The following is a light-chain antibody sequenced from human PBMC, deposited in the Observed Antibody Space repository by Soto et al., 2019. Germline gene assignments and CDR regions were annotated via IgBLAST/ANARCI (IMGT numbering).Light chain of an antibody. Sequence: EIVLTQSPGTLSLSPGERATLSCRASQTVRNNCLAWYQQRPGQAPRLLIYGASSRATGIPDRFSGSGSGTDFTLAISGREPEDFAVYYCQHYGTSPRYTFGQGTKLETK. V-gene: IGKV3-20*01. CDR2: GAS. CDR1: QTVRNNC. CDR3: QHYGTSPRYT. J-gene: IGKJ2*01.